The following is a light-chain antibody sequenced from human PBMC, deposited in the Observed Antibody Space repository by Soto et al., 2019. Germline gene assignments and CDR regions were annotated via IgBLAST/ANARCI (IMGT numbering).Light chain of an antibody. J-gene: IGLJ2*01. Sequence: QSVLTQPPSVSGAPGQRVTISCTGSSSNIGAVYDVHWYQHLPGTAPKLLIYASTSRPSGVPDRFSGSKSGTSASLAITGLQAEDEGDYYCQSYDSSLSALVFGGGTKLTVL. V-gene: IGLV1-40*01. CDR3: QSYDSSLSALV. CDR2: AST. CDR1: SSNIGAVYD.